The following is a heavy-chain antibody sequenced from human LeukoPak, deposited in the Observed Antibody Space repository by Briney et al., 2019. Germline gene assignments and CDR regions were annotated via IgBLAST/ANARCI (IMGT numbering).Heavy chain of an antibody. CDR1: EFTFVRFA. D-gene: IGHD6-13*01. CDR3: ARDPSYASSWYHYMDV. Sequence: GGSLRLSCAASEFTFVRFAMNWVRQAPGKGLEWVSYISSSSAKIDYAESVKGRFTISRDNSKNSLYLQMDSLRAEDTAVYYCARDPSYASSWYHYMDVWGKGTTVTVSS. V-gene: IGHV3-48*04. J-gene: IGHJ6*03. CDR2: ISSSSAKI.